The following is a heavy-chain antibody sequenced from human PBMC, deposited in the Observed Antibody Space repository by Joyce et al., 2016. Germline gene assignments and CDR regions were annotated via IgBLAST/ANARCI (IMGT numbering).Heavy chain of an antibody. D-gene: IGHD1-26*01. CDR2: IYHSGGA. J-gene: IGHJ3*02. CDR1: GDSNSFYY. CDR3: ASPSVGPHAFDI. Sequence: QVQLQESGPGLVKPSETLSLTCTVSGDSNSFYYWAWIRQPPGKGLEWIGYIYHSGGANDNPSRKSRVTISIDTSKNQFSLKLNSVTAADTAVYYCASPSVGPHAFDIWGRGTMVIVSS. V-gene: IGHV4-59*01.